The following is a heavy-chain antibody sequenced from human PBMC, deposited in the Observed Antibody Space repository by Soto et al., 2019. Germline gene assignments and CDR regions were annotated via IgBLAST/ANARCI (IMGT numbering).Heavy chain of an antibody. CDR3: ARMDYYDSSGYGLFDY. CDR2: IYTSGST. V-gene: IGHV4-4*07. CDR1: GGSISSYY. D-gene: IGHD3-22*01. J-gene: IGHJ4*02. Sequence: PSETLSLTCTVSGGSISSYYWIWIRQPAGKGLEWIGRIYTSGSTNYNPSLKSRVTMSVDTSKNQFSLKLSSVTAADTAVYYCARMDYYDSSGYGLFDYWGQGTLVTVSS.